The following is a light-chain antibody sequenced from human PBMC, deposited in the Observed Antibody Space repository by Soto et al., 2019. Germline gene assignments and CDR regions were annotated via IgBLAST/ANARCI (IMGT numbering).Light chain of an antibody. CDR2: SAS. V-gene: IGKV3-20*01. J-gene: IGKJ2*01. CDR1: QSVGNNC. CDR3: QQCGTSPMYT. Sequence: EIVLTQSPGTLSLSPGESATLSCRASQSVGNNCLAWYQQRPGQAPRILIYSASKRLTGVSDRFRGSGSGTDFTLTIGRLEPEDSAMYYCQQCGTSPMYTFGQGTNLEI.